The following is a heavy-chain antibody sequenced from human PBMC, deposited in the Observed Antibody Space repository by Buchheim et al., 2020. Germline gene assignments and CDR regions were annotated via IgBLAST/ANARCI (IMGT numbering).Heavy chain of an antibody. D-gene: IGHD3-10*01. CDR3: VRDMYGSGDY. V-gene: IGHV3-74*01. CDR1: GFPFSIYW. J-gene: IGHJ4*02. Sequence: EVQLVESGGGLVQPGGSLRLSCSAPGFPFSIYWMHWVCQAPGKGLAWVSHINREGTTTNYADSVRGRFTLSRDNGQNTLYLQMNNLRAEDTAVYYCVRDMYGSGDYWGQGTL. CDR2: INREGTTT.